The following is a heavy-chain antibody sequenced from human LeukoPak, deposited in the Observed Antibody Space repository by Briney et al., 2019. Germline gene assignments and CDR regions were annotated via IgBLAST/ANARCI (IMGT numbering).Heavy chain of an antibody. CDR1: GFTFSSYA. J-gene: IGHJ2*01. Sequence: GGSLRLSCAASGFTFSSYAMSWVRQAPGKGLEWVSAISGSGGSTYYADSVKGRFTVSRDNSKNTLYLQMNSLGAEDTAVYYCARDTSGYCSTSRCYGSWYFDLWGRGTLVTVSS. D-gene: IGHD2-2*01. V-gene: IGHV3-23*01. CDR3: ARDTSGYCSTSRCYGSWYFDL. CDR2: ISGSGGST.